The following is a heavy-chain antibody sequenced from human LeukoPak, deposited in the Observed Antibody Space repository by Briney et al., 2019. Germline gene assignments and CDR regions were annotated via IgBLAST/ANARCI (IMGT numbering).Heavy chain of an antibody. CDR1: GFPFSSYW. D-gene: IGHD5-24*01. CDR2: ISGSADNT. J-gene: IGHJ4*02. V-gene: IGHV3-23*01. CDR3: AKGPKLGDGFHCDY. Sequence: PGGSLRLSCVASGFPFSSYWMTWVRQAPGKGLEWVSGISGSADNTYYADSVKGRFTISRDISKNTVYLQMNNLRVDDTAVYYCAKGPKLGDGFHCDYWGQGTLVTVSS.